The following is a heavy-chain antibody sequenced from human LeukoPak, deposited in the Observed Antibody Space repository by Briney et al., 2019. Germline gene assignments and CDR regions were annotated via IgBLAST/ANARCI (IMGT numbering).Heavy chain of an antibody. CDR3: ARKYCSGGSCYSGFDY. CDR2: INHSGST. Sequence: PSETLSLTCAVYGGSFSGYYWSWIRQPPGKGLEWIGEINHSGSTNYNPSLKSRVTISVDTSKNQFSLKLSSVTAADTAVYYCARKYCSGGSCYSGFDYWGQGTPVTVSS. J-gene: IGHJ4*02. D-gene: IGHD2-15*01. V-gene: IGHV4-34*01. CDR1: GGSFSGYY.